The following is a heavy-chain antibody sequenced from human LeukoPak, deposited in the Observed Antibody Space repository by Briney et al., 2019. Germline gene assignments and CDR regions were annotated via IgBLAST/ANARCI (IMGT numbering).Heavy chain of an antibody. J-gene: IGHJ4*02. D-gene: IGHD3-22*01. CDR1: GGSISSYY. CDR2: IYYSGST. CDR3: ARHPSYYDRIDY. Sequence: SETLSLTCTVSGGSISSYYWSWVRQPPGKGLEWIGYIYYSGSTNYNPSLKSRVTISVDTSKNQFSLKLSSVTAADTAVYYCARHPSYYDRIDYWGQGTLVTVSS. V-gene: IGHV4-59*08.